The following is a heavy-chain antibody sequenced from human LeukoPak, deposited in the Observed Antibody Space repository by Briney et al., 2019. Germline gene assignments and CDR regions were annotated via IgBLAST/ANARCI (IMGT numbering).Heavy chain of an antibody. CDR3: ATTDPSAAAGEGSDY. V-gene: IGHV1-69*05. D-gene: IGHD6-13*01. Sequence: SVKVSCKASGGTFSSYAISWVRQAPGQGLEWMGGIIPIFGTANYAQKFQGRVTITTEESTNTAYMELSSLRSEDTAVYYCATTDPSAAAGEGSDYWGQGTLVTVSS. CDR2: IIPIFGTA. J-gene: IGHJ4*02. CDR1: GGTFSSYA.